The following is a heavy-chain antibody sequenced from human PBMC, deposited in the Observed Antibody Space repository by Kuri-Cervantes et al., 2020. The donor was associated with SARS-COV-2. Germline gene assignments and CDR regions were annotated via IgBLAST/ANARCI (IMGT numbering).Heavy chain of an antibody. Sequence: GGSLRLSCAASGFTFSSYSMHWVRQAPGKGLGWVSYISSSGGTIYYADSVKGRFTITRDNAKNSLYLQTNSLRDEDTAVYYCAKWEYQLLWPFDYWGQGTLVTVSS. V-gene: IGHV3-48*02. D-gene: IGHD2-2*01. CDR2: ISSSGGTI. CDR1: GFTFSSYS. J-gene: IGHJ4*02. CDR3: AKWEYQLLWPFDY.